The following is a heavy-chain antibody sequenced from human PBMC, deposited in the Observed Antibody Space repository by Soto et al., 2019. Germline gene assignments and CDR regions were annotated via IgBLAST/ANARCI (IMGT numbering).Heavy chain of an antibody. CDR2: ISGSGGSA. D-gene: IGHD3-3*01. CDR1: GFTFSSYA. Sequence: GGSLRLSFAASGFTFSSYAMSWVRQAPGKGLEWVSAISGSGGSAYYADSVKGRFTVSRDNSKNTLYLQMNSLRAEDTAVYYCAKVLTDLRFLEWLSLEYYYYYMDVWGKGTTVTVSS. CDR3: AKVLTDLRFLEWLSLEYYYYYMDV. V-gene: IGHV3-23*01. J-gene: IGHJ6*03.